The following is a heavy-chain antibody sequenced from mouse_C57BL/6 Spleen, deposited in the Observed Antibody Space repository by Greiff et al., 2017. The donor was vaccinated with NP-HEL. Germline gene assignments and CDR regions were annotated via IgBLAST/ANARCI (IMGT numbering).Heavy chain of an antibody. J-gene: IGHJ1*03. CDR1: GYTFTSYW. Sequence: QVQLQQPGAELVKPGASVKLSCKASGYTFTSYWMHWVKQRPGQGLEWIGMIHPNSGSTNYNEKFKSKATLTVDKSSSTAYMQLSSLTSEDSAVYYCARSITTVVVRDWYFDVWGTGTTVTVSS. CDR3: ARSITTVVVRDWYFDV. D-gene: IGHD1-1*01. V-gene: IGHV1-64*01. CDR2: IHPNSGST.